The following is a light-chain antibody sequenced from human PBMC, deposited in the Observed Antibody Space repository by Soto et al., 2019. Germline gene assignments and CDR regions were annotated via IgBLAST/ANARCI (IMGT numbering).Light chain of an antibody. Sequence: IQLTQSPSSLSASVGDRVTITCRASQGISSYLAWYQQKPGKAPKLLIYAASTLQSGVPSRFSGSVSGTDFTLTISSLQPEDFATYYCQQLNSYPPWTFGQGTKVEIK. CDR1: QGISSY. CDR3: QQLNSYPPWT. J-gene: IGKJ1*01. CDR2: AAS. V-gene: IGKV1-9*01.